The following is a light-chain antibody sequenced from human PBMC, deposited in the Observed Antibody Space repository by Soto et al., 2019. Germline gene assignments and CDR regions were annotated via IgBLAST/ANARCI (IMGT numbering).Light chain of an antibody. CDR3: CSYAGRNVV. Sequence: QSALTQPASVSGSPGQSITISCTGTSSDVGSYNLVSWYQQHPGKAPKLMIYEGSKRPSGVSNRFSGSESGNTASLTISGLQAEDEADYYCCSYAGRNVVFGGGTQLTVL. CDR2: EGS. V-gene: IGLV2-23*01. J-gene: IGLJ2*01. CDR1: SSDVGSYNL.